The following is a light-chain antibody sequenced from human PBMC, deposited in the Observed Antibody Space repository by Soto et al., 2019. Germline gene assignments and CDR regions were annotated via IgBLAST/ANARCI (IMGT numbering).Light chain of an antibody. CDR2: KVS. V-gene: IGKV1-5*03. CDR1: QSVSSW. CDR3: HQCKTYPWT. Sequence: DIQLTQSPSALSASVGDRVTITCRASQSVSSWLAWYQQKPGKAPKLLIYKVSTLESGVPSRFRGSGSGTEFTLTTTCLQPDDFATDYCHQCKTYPWTCGQGTKV. J-gene: IGKJ1*01.